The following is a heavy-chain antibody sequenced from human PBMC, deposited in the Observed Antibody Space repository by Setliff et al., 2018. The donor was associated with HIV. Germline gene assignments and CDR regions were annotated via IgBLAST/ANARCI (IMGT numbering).Heavy chain of an antibody. CDR3: ARSCRSSGYCHFDY. D-gene: IGHD3-22*01. Sequence: ASVKVSCKASGYTFTSYGISWVRQAPGHGFQWMGWISPKYGGTNYAQNFQGRVTMTWDTSTSTGYMEVYRLRSDDTAVYFCARSCRSSGYCHFDYWGQGTLVTVSS. V-gene: IGHV1-2*02. CDR2: ISPKYGGT. J-gene: IGHJ4*02. CDR1: GYTFTSYG.